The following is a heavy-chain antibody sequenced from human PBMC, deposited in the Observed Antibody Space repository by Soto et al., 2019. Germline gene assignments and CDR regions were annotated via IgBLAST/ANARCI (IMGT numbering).Heavy chain of an antibody. CDR1: GYTFTIYP. CDR3: ARDWTHYDSSGPGDY. CDR2: INAGNGDT. J-gene: IGHJ4*02. V-gene: IGHV1-3*01. D-gene: IGHD3-22*01. Sequence: QVQLVQSGAEVKKPGASAKVSCKASGYTFTIYPMHWVRQAPGQGLEWMGWINAGNGDTKYSQKFQGRVTITRDTSASTAYMELSSLRSEDTAVYYCARDWTHYDSSGPGDYWGQGTLVTVSS.